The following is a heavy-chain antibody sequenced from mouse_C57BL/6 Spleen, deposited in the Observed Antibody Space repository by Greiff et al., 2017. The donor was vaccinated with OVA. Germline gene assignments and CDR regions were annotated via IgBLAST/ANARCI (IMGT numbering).Heavy chain of an antibody. CDR3: AKITTTAYYAMDY. Sequence: VQLQQSGPGLVQPSQSLSITCTASGFSLTSYGVHWVRQSPGKGLEWLGVIWRGGSTDYNAAFMSRLSITKDNSKSQVFFKMNSLQADDTAIYYCAKITTTAYYAMDYWGQGTSVTVSS. J-gene: IGHJ4*01. CDR2: IWRGGST. V-gene: IGHV2-5*01. CDR1: GFSLTSYG. D-gene: IGHD1-2*01.